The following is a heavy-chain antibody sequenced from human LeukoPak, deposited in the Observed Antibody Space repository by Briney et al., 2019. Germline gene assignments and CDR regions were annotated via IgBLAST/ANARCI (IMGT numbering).Heavy chain of an antibody. CDR3: ARVFDFWSGYYLAYYYGMDV. CDR1: GFTFSDYY. V-gene: IGHV3-7*01. D-gene: IGHD3-3*01. J-gene: IGHJ6*02. CDR2: IKQDGSEK. Sequence: GGSLRLSCAASGFTFSDYYMSWVRQAPGKGLEWVANIKQDGSEKYYVDSVKGRFTISRDNAKNSLYLQMNSLRAEDTAVYYCARVFDFWSGYYLAYYYGMDVWGQGTTVTVSS.